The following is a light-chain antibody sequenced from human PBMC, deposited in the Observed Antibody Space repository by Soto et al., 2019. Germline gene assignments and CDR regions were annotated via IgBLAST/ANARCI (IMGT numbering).Light chain of an antibody. CDR3: QQYDNLHLFT. CDR2: DAS. CDR1: QDIINY. Sequence: DIPMTQSPSSLSASVGDRVTITCQASQDIINYLNWYQQKPGKAPKLLIYDASNLETGVPSRFSGGGSGTEFTFTISSLQPEDTATYYCQQYDNLHLFTFGPGTKVEIK. V-gene: IGKV1-33*01. J-gene: IGKJ3*01.